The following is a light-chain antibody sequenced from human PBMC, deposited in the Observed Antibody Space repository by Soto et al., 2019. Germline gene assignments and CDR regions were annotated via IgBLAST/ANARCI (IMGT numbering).Light chain of an antibody. CDR3: QQYNTYWT. CDR2: DAS. CDR1: QDITDY. Sequence: DIQMTQSPSSLSASVGDRFTITFQASQDITDYLNWFQLKPGKAPKLLIYDASSLENGVPSRFSGSGSGTEFTLTISSLQPDDFATYYCQQYNTYWTFGQGTKVDI. J-gene: IGKJ1*01. V-gene: IGKV1-5*01.